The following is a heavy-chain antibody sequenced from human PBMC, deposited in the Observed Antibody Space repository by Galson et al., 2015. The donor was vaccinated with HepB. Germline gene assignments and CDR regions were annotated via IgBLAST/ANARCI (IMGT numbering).Heavy chain of an antibody. V-gene: IGHV4-30-4*07. CDR1: GGSVSTGGYS. Sequence: TLSLTCAVSGGSVSTGGYSWRWIRQTPGTGLEWIGYIFYSGNTHYIPSLKNRITISVDTSKNQISLVLNSVTAAYTAVYFCARGGRSFGELPTWGQGTLVTVSS. D-gene: IGHD3-10*01. CDR2: IFYSGNT. J-gene: IGHJ5*02. CDR3: ARGGRSFGELPT.